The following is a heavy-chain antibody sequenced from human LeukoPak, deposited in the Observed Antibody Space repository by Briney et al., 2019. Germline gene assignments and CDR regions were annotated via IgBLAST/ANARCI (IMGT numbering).Heavy chain of an antibody. D-gene: IGHD6-13*01. CDR2: INHSGST. Sequence: SETLSLTCAVYGGSFSGYYWSWIRQPPGKGLEWIGEINHSGSTNYNPSLKSRVTISVDTSKNQFSLKLSSVTAADTAVYYCAIGIAAAGTFWFDPWGQGTLVTVSS. CDR3: AIGIAAAGTFWFDP. J-gene: IGHJ5*02. CDR1: GGSFSGYY. V-gene: IGHV4-34*01.